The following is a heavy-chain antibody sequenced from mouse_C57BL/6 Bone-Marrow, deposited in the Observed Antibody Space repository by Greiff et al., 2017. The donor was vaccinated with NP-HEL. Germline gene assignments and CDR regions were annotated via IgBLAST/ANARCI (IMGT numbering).Heavy chain of an antibody. CDR2: IYPGSGST. V-gene: IGHV1-55*01. CDR1: GYTFTSYW. CDR3: ARGRRWLLFFAWFAY. D-gene: IGHD2-3*01. Sequence: QVQLQQPGAELVKPGASVKMSCKASGYTFTSYWITWVKQRPGQGLEWIGDIYPGSGSTNYNEKFKSKATLTVDTSSSTAYMQLSSLTSEDSAVYYCARGRRWLLFFAWFAYWGQGTLVTVSA. J-gene: IGHJ3*01.